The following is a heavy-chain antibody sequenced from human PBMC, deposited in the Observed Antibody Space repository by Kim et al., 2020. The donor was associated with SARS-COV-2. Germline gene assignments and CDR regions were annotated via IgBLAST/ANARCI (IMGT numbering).Heavy chain of an antibody. Sequence: SETLSLTCAVSGGSISSSNWWSWVRQPPGKGLEWIGEIYHSGSTNYNPSLKSRVTISVDKSRNQFSLKLSSVTAAETAVYYCARDPTNYYDSSGHAFDIWGQGTMVTVSS. D-gene: IGHD3-22*01. CDR3: ARDPTNYYDSSGHAFDI. J-gene: IGHJ3*02. V-gene: IGHV4-4*02. CDR1: GGSISSSNW. CDR2: IYHSGST.